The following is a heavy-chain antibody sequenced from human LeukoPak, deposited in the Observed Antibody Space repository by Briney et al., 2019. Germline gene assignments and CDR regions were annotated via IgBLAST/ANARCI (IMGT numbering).Heavy chain of an antibody. Sequence: KVSCKASGGTFSSYAISWVRQAPGQGLEWRVRIIPIFGTANYAQKFQGRVTITTDESTSTAYMELSSLRSEDTAVYYCARPRGIVAGDAFDIWGQGTMVTVSS. D-gene: IGHD6-25*01. CDR3: ARPRGIVAGDAFDI. V-gene: IGHV1-69*05. J-gene: IGHJ3*02. CDR2: IIPIFGTA. CDR1: GGTFSSYA.